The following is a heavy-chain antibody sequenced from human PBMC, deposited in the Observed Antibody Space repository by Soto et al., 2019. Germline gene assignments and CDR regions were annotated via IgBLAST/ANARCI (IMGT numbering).Heavy chain of an antibody. J-gene: IGHJ6*02. CDR2: ISSSSSYT. CDR1: GFTFSDYY. D-gene: IGHD3-10*01. Sequence: PGGSLRLSCAASGFTFSDYYMSWIRQAPGKGLEWVSYISSSSSYTNYADSVKGRFTISRDNAKNSLYLQMNSLRAEDTALYYCAKAMVRGIGYYYGMDVWGQGTTVAVSS. V-gene: IGHV3-11*03. CDR3: AKAMVRGIGYYYGMDV.